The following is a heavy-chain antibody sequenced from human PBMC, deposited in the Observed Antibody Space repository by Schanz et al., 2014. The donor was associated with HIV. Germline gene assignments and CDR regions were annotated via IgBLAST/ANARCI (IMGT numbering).Heavy chain of an antibody. D-gene: IGHD2-21*02. J-gene: IGHJ4*02. CDR2: ISAYTGNT. CDR3: ARTYTGDWSTGAD. CDR1: GYAFSNFG. Sequence: QVQLVQSGAEVKKPGASVKVSCKASGYAFSNFGFSWVRRAPGQGLEWMGWISAYTGNTNYAQKFQGRVTITADKSTSTVYMDLSSLRSEDTAVYYCARTYTGDWSTGADWGQGTLVTVSS. V-gene: IGHV1-18*01.